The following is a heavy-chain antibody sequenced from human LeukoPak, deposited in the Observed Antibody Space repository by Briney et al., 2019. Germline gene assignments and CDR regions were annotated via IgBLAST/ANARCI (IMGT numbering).Heavy chain of an antibody. Sequence: GSVKVSCKASGGTFSSYAISWVRQAPGQGLEWMGWMNPNSGNTGYAQKFQGRVTITRNTSISTAYMELSSLRSEDTAVYYCARASTSYLDGQDAFDIWGQGTMVTVSS. CDR2: MNPNSGNT. CDR3: ARASTSYLDGQDAFDI. CDR1: GGTFSSYA. V-gene: IGHV1-8*03. J-gene: IGHJ3*02. D-gene: IGHD5-24*01.